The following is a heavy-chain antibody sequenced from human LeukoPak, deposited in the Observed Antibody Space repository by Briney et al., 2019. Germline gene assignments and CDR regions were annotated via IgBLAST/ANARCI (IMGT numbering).Heavy chain of an antibody. V-gene: IGHV4-39*02. D-gene: IGHD3-10*01. Sequence: SETLSLTCTVSGGSISSRNYYWGWIRQPPGKGLEWIGGVYYTGTTYSNPSLKSRVTISVDTSKNQFSLRLSSVTAADTAVYYCARDYSTLWFGESGNDYWGQGTLVTVSS. CDR3: ARDYSTLWFGESGNDY. J-gene: IGHJ4*02. CDR2: VYYTGTT. CDR1: GGSISSRNYY.